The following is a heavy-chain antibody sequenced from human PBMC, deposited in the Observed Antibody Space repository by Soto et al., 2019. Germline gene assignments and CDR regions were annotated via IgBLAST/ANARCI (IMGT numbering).Heavy chain of an antibody. V-gene: IGHV4-59*12. CDR2: IYYSGST. CDR1: GGSISSYY. Sequence: SETLSLTCTVSGGSISSYYWSWIRQPPGKGLEWIGYIYYSGSTNYNPSLKSRVTISVDTSKNQFSLKLRSVTAADTAVYYCARXXXRSTTTFYYYYGMDVWGQGTTVTVSS. CDR3: ARXXXRSTTTFYYYYGMDV. D-gene: IGHD5-12*01. J-gene: IGHJ6*02.